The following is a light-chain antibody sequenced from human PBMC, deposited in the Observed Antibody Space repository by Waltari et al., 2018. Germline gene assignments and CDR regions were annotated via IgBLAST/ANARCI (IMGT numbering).Light chain of an antibody. CDR3: CSFAGSTTWV. Sequence: QSALTQPASGSGSPGQSIPISCTGTSSDVGGYNLVSWYQQHPGKAPKLIIYEGNKWPSGVSHRFSGSKSGNTASLTISGLQAEDEADYYCCSFAGSTTWVFGGGTTLTVL. J-gene: IGLJ3*02. CDR1: SSDVGGYNL. CDR2: EGN. V-gene: IGLV2-23*01.